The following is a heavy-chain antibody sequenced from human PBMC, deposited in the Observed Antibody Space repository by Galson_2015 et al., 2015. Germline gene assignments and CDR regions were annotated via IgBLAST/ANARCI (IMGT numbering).Heavy chain of an antibody. J-gene: IGHJ4*02. D-gene: IGHD2-15*01. CDR3: AKDTGVAEFPRASVAFDY. CDR2: ISGSGGST. V-gene: IGHV3-23*01. Sequence: SLRLSCAASGFTFSSYAMSWVRQAPGKGLEWVSAISGSGGSTYYADSVKGRFTISRDNSKNTLYLQMNSLRAEDTAVYYCAKDTGVAEFPRASVAFDYWGQGTLVTVSS. CDR1: GFTFSSYA.